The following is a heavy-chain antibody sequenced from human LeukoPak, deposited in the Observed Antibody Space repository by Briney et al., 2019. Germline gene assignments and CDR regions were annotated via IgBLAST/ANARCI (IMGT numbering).Heavy chain of an antibody. Sequence: GASVKVSCKASGYTLTSYGISWVRQAPGQGLEWMGWISAYNGNTNYAQKLQGRVTMTTDTSTSTAYMELRSLRSDDTAVYYCARAMGYYYGSGSYYIPYYFDYWGQGTLVTVSS. CDR3: ARAMGYYYGSGSYYIPYYFDY. D-gene: IGHD3-10*01. V-gene: IGHV1-18*01. J-gene: IGHJ4*02. CDR2: ISAYNGNT. CDR1: GYTLTSYG.